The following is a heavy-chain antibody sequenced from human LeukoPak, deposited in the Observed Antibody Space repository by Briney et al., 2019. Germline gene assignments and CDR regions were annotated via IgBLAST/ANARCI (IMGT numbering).Heavy chain of an antibody. CDR3: ARAPVAGTFYFDY. D-gene: IGHD6-19*01. Sequence: GGSLRLSCAASGFTFDDYTMHWVRQAPGKGLEWVSLISWDGGSTYYADSVKGRFTISRDNSKNSLYLQMNSLRAEDTAVYYCARAPVAGTFYFDYWGQGTLVTVSS. V-gene: IGHV3-43*01. J-gene: IGHJ4*02. CDR2: ISWDGGST. CDR1: GFTFDDYT.